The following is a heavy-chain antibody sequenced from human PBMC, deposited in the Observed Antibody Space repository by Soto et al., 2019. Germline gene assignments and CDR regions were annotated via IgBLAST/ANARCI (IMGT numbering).Heavy chain of an antibody. V-gene: IGHV4-34*01. D-gene: IGHD2-15*01. CDR3: ARGGVLVVAAIVSFGLDF. CDR1: GGSFSGYY. Sequence: SETLSLTCAVYGGSFSGYYWSWIRQPPGKGLEWIGEINHSGSTNCNPSLKSRVTMSVDTSKNHFSLNLNSVTVADTAVYYCARGGVLVVAAIVSFGLDFWGQGTMVT. J-gene: IGHJ3*01. CDR2: INHSGST.